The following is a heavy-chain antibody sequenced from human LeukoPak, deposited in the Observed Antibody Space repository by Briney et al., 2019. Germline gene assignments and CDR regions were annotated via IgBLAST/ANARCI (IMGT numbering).Heavy chain of an antibody. J-gene: IGHJ4*02. CDR2: ISWDGGST. CDR1: GFTFDDYA. D-gene: IGHD2-15*01. CDR3: AKDNSVVAATLPDY. V-gene: IGHV3-43D*03. Sequence: AGGSLRLSCAASGFTFDDYAIHWVRQAPGKGLEWVSLISWDGGSTYYADSVKGRFTISRDNSKNSLYLQMNSLRAEDTALYYCAKDNSVVAATLPDYWGQGTLVTVSS.